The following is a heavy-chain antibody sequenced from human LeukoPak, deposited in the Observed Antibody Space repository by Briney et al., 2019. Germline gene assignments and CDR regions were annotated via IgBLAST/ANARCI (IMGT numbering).Heavy chain of an antibody. CDR3: ARAPLTFYYFDY. CDR1: GFTVRSNY. V-gene: IGHV3-66*01. J-gene: IGHJ4*02. CDR2: IYSGGST. D-gene: IGHD2/OR15-2a*01. Sequence: GGSLRLSCAASGFTVRSNYMSWVRQAPGKGLEWVSVIYSGGSTYYADSVKGRFTISRDNSKNTLYLQMNSLRAEDTAVYYCARAPLTFYYFDYWGQGTLVTVSS.